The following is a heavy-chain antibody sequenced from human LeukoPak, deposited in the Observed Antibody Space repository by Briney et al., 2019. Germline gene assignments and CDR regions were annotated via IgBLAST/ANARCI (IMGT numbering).Heavy chain of an antibody. CDR2: IYYSGTT. Sequence: SETLSLTCTVSGGSISSYYWSWIRQPPGKGLEWIGYIYYSGTTYYNPSLKSRVTISVDTSKNQFSLKLSSVTAADTAVYYCARLFRDLAAAWGQGTLVTVSS. V-gene: IGHV4-59*08. D-gene: IGHD6-13*01. CDR3: ARLFRDLAAA. CDR1: GGSISSYY. J-gene: IGHJ4*02.